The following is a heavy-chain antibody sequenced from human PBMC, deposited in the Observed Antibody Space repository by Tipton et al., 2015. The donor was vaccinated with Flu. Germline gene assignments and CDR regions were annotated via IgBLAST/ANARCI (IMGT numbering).Heavy chain of an antibody. V-gene: IGHV3-23*01. CDR1: EFTSSTKD. Sequence: GSLRLSCVASEFTSSTKDISWVRQAPGKGLEWVSVISEDGGITIYADSVKGRFTISRDNSKNTLSLQMNSLRDEDTAFYYCAISSWNPPTNYWGQGTLVTVSS. CDR2: ISEDGGIT. J-gene: IGHJ4*02. CDR3: AISSWNPPTNY. D-gene: IGHD6-13*01.